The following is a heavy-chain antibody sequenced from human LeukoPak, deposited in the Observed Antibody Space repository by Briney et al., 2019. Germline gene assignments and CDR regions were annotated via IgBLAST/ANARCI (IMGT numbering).Heavy chain of an antibody. Sequence: SDTLSLTCTVSGGAITGYYWSWIRQPAGKGLEWLGRVFSIGIITYNPSPESRVTMSVDTPKNQFSLKLNFVTAADTAVYYCARVGSGYDFFDYWGQGTLVTVSS. V-gene: IGHV4-4*07. CDR1: GGAITGYY. CDR2: VFSIGII. CDR3: ARVGSGYDFFDY. J-gene: IGHJ4*02. D-gene: IGHD3/OR15-3a*01.